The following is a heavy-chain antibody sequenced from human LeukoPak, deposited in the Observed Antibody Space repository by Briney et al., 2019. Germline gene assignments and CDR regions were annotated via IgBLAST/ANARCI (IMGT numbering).Heavy chain of an antibody. Sequence: PGGSLRLSCSASGFPFSTLGMRWVRQAPGKGLEHVSTIGSDGDGTYYADSVKDRFIISRDNSKNAVYLQMSSLRPEDTAVYYCVSPVFINFWGQGTLVTVSS. V-gene: IGHV3-64D*06. D-gene: IGHD1-14*01. CDR3: VSPVFINF. J-gene: IGHJ4*01. CDR1: GFPFSTLG. CDR2: IGSDGDGT.